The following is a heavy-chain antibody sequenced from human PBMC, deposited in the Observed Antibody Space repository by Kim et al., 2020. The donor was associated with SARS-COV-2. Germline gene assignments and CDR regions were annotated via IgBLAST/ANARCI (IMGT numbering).Heavy chain of an antibody. Sequence: YNPSLKSRVTISVDTSKNQSSLKLTSVTAADTAVYYCARLPNYFGSGAFDYWGQGTLVTVSS. D-gene: IGHD3-10*01. J-gene: IGHJ4*02. CDR3: ARLPNYFGSGAFDY. V-gene: IGHV4-39*01.